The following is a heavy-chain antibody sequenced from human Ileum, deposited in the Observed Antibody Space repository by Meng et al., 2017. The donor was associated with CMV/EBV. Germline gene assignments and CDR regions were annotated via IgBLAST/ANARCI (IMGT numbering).Heavy chain of an antibody. J-gene: IGHJ4*02. CDR3: ARRVETPFDY. Sequence: GSLRLSCAVYGGSFSGYYLSWIRQPPGKGLEWIGEINHSGSTNYNPSLKSRVTISVDTSKNQFSLKLSSVAAADTAVYYCARRVETPFDYWGQGTLVTVSS. CDR1: GGSFSGYY. D-gene: IGHD5-24*01. V-gene: IGHV4-34*01. CDR2: INHSGST.